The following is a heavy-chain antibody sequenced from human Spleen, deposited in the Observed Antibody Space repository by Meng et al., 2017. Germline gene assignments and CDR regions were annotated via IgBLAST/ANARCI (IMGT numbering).Heavy chain of an antibody. V-gene: IGHV3-23*04. D-gene: IGHD3-10*01. Sequence: ELLWVGSGGGLVQPGGYRRLSCAASGFSFSSYAMSGVRHAPGKGLEWVSALSGGGFTTYYADSVKGRFAISRHNSKNTLFLQMNSLRAEDTALYYCAKYSYGLGDYLEYWGQGALVTVSS. CDR3: AKYSYGLGDYLEY. J-gene: IGHJ4*02. CDR1: GFSFSSYA. CDR2: LSGGGFTT.